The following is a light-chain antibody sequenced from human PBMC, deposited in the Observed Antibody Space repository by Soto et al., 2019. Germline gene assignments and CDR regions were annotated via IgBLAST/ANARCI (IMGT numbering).Light chain of an antibody. CDR3: ASYSTTSTLI. Sequence: QCALTQPASVSGSPGQSITISCTGTGSDIGGYKYVSWYQQHPGKAPKLMIYDVSDRPSGASNRFSGSKSGNTAYLTISGLQAEDEADYYCASYSTTSTLIFGGGTKLTAL. CDR2: DVS. CDR1: GSDIGGYKY. J-gene: IGLJ2*01. V-gene: IGLV2-14*03.